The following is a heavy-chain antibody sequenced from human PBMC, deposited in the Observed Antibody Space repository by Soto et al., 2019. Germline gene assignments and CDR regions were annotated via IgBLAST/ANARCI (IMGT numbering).Heavy chain of an antibody. D-gene: IGHD3-22*01. J-gene: IGHJ5*02. CDR1: GGSFSGYY. Sequence: SETLSLTCAVYGGSFSGYYWSWIRQPPGKGLEWIGEINHSGSTNYNPSLKSRATISVDTSKNQFSLKLSSVTAADTAVYYCARGGNYYDSSGYYQNWFGPWGQGTLVTVSS. CDR2: INHSGST. V-gene: IGHV4-34*01. CDR3: ARGGNYYDSSGYYQNWFGP.